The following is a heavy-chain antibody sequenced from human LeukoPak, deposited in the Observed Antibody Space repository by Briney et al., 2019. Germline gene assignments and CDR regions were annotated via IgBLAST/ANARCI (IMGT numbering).Heavy chain of an antibody. CDR2: IYYSRST. D-gene: IGHD6-13*01. CDR1: GGSISSYY. CDR3: ARHGANRQQLVMAFDI. V-gene: IGHV4-59*08. Sequence: SQTLSLTCSVSGGSISSYYWSWIRQPPGQGLEWIGYIYYSRSTNYNPSLKSRVTISIDTSKNQFSLKVNSVTAADTAVYYCARHGANRQQLVMAFDIWGQGTMVTVSS. J-gene: IGHJ3*02.